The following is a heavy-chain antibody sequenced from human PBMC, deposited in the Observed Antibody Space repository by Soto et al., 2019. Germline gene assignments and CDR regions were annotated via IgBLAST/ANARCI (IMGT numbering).Heavy chain of an antibody. J-gene: IGHJ4*02. D-gene: IGHD3-10*01. Sequence: SETLSRPCAVSGVSISSGNWWTWVRQSPQRGLEYIGEIFHDGTANYYPSFERRVAISVDTSKNQFSLKLTSVTAADTAIYFCARLVYDTRLNYMYFDFWGQGTLVTVSS. CDR2: IFHDGTA. V-gene: IGHV4-4*02. CDR1: GVSISSGNW. CDR3: ARLVYDTRLNYMYFDF.